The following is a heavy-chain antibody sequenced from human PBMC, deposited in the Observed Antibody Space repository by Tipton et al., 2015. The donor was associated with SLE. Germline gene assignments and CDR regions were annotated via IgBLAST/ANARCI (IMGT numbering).Heavy chain of an antibody. J-gene: IGHJ4*02. CDR3: AKDAKYKSSRTGFDS. CDR1: GFTFSSHA. Sequence: SLRLSCAASGFTFSSHAMNWVRQAPGKGLDWISYISTSSTTIYYADSVKGRFTISRDNSRNTLYLQMNSLGVEDTAMYYCAKDAKYKSSRTGFDSWGVGTRIAVSS. CDR2: ISTSSTTI. D-gene: IGHD1-1*01. V-gene: IGHV3-48*01.